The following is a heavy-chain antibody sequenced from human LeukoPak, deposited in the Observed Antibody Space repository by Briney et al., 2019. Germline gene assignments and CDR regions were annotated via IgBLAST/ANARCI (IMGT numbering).Heavy chain of an antibody. CDR3: ARPVVPAALFSGGFDY. J-gene: IGHJ4*02. CDR2: ISGSGGST. CDR1: GFTFSSYA. Sequence: GGSLRLSCAASGFTFSSYAMSWVRQAPGKGLEWVSAISGSGGSTCYADSVKGRFTISRDNSKNTLYLQMNSLRAEDTAVYYCARPVVPAALFSGGFDYWGQGTLVTVSS. D-gene: IGHD2-2*01. V-gene: IGHV3-23*01.